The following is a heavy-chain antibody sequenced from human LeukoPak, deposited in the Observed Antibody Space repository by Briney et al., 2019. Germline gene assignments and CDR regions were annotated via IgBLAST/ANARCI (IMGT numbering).Heavy chain of an antibody. CDR2: INHSGST. J-gene: IGHJ4*02. CDR1: GGSFSGYY. Sequence: SETLSLTCAVYGGSFSGYYWSWIRQPPGKGLEWIGEINHSGSTNYNPSLKSRVTISVDTSKNQFSLKLSSVTAADTAVYSCATQKSWGVTFDYWGQGTLVTVSS. V-gene: IGHV4-34*01. CDR3: ATQKSWGVTFDY. D-gene: IGHD3-10*01.